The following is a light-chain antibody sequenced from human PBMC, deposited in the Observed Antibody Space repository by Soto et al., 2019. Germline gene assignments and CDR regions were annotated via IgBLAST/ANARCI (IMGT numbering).Light chain of an antibody. J-gene: IGKJ2*01. Sequence: EIALTQSPGTLSLSPGERATLSCRASQKVGSSYIPWYQHNPGQAPRLLIYGASSMATRIPDRFSGSGSGTDFTLTISRLEPEDFAVYFCKQYGRSPPFTFGQGTKVEIK. CDR1: QKVGSSY. CDR3: KQYGRSPPFT. CDR2: GAS. V-gene: IGKV3-20*01.